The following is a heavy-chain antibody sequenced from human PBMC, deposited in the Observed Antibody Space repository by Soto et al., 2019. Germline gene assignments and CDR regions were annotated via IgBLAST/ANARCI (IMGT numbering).Heavy chain of an antibody. CDR1: GGSISSYG. Sequence: PSETLSLTCTVSGGSISSYGCSWIWQRTGKGLEWIGYIYYSGSTNYTTTLKSRVTISVDTSKNQFSLKLSSVTAADTAVYYCARLGTLSGSYYFDYWGQGTLVTVSS. V-gene: IGHV4-59*01. CDR3: ARLGTLSGSYYFDY. J-gene: IGHJ4*02. CDR2: IYYSGST. D-gene: IGHD1-26*01.